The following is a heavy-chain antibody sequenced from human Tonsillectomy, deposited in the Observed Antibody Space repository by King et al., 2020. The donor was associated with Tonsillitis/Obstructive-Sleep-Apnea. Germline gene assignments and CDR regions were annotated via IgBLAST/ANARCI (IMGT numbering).Heavy chain of an antibody. V-gene: IGHV3-23*04. J-gene: IGHJ6*02. CDR3: AKARGDYEPYYGMDV. Sequence: VQLVESGGGLVQPGGSLRLSCAASGFTFTSYAMSWVRQAPGKGLEWVSAISGSGSSTYYADSVKGRFIISRDNSKNTLYLQMNSLRAEDTALYYCAKARGDYEPYYGMDVWGQGTTVTVSS. CDR1: GFTFTSYA. D-gene: IGHD4-17*01. CDR2: ISGSGSST.